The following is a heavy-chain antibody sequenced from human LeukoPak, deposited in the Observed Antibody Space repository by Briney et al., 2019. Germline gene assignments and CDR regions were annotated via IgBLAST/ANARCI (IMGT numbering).Heavy chain of an antibody. CDR3: ARHRSWFDP. Sequence: SETLSLTCTVSGGSISSSSYYWSWIRQPPGKGLEWIGYIYYSGSTNYNPSLKSRVTISVDTSKNQFSLKLSSVTAADTAVYYCARHRSWFDPWGQGTLVTVSS. V-gene: IGHV4-61*05. CDR1: GGSISSSSYY. CDR2: IYYSGST. J-gene: IGHJ5*02.